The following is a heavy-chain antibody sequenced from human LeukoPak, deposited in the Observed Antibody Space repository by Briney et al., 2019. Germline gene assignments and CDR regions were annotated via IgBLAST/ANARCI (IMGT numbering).Heavy chain of an antibody. V-gene: IGHV3-48*03. CDR1: GFTFSSYE. D-gene: IGHD6-19*01. J-gene: IGHJ4*02. Sequence: GGSLRLSCAASGFTFSSYEMNWVRQAPGKGLEWVSYISSSGRTIFYADSVKGRFTISRDNAKNSLFLQMNSLRAEDTAVYYCARDGWVDYWGQGTLSPSPQ. CDR3: ARDGWVDY. CDR2: ISSSGRTI.